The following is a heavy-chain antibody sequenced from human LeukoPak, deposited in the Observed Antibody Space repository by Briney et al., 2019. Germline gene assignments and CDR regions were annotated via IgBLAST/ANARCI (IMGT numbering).Heavy chain of an antibody. V-gene: IGHV1-69*06. CDR2: IIPNFGTP. J-gene: IGHJ5*02. CDR3: ARVLITSANWFDP. CDR1: GGTISSYT. Sequence: SVKVSCKASGGTISSYTISWVRQAPGQGLEWMGGIIPNFGTPNYAQKFQGRVTITADKSTSTAYMELSSLRSEDTAVYYCARVLITSANWFDPWGQGTLVTVSS. D-gene: IGHD1-14*01.